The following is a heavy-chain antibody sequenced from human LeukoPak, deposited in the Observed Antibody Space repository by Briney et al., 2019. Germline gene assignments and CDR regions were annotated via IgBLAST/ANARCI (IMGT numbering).Heavy chain of an antibody. CDR1: GGTFSSYA. Sequence: SVKVSCKASGGTFSSYAISWVRQAPGQGLEWMGGIIPIFGTANYAQKFQGRVTITTDESTSTAYVELSSLRSEDTAVYYCAGGGGSVVPFDYWGQGTLVTVSS. J-gene: IGHJ4*02. CDR2: IIPIFGTA. D-gene: IGHD3-10*01. V-gene: IGHV1-69*05. CDR3: AGGGGSVVPFDY.